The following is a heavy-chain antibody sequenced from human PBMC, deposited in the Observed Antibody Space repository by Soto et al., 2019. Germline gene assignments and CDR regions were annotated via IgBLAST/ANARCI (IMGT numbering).Heavy chain of an antibody. J-gene: IGHJ3*02. V-gene: IGHV3-30*18. CDR3: AKEGTGLYNAFDI. Sequence: QVELVESGGGVVRPGRSLRLSCAASRFPFSYYAMHWVRQAPGKGLEFVAVLLDDGSKYYADSVKVRFTISKDNSMKTVDLEMSSLRPEDTALYYCAKEGTGLYNAFDIWGQGTMVTVS. D-gene: IGHD3-10*01. CDR1: RFPFSYYA. CDR2: LLDDGSK.